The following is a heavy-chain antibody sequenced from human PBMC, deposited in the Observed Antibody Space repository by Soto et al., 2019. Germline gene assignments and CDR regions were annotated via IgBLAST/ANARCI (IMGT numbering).Heavy chain of an antibody. CDR1: GVSFNNNG. V-gene: IGHV1-69*01. J-gene: IGHJ6*02. D-gene: IGHD3-10*01. CDR2: VSPPFRTS. CDR3: ARVLYYGSGIYSPYGMDV. Sequence: QVQLVQSGAEVKKPWSSVKVSCKTSGVSFNNNGIGWVRQAPGHGLEWMGGVSPPFRTSNYARKFQGRISITTDASTGTVNMELSSLTSEDTAQYYCARVLYYGSGIYSPYGMDVWGQGTTVTVSS.